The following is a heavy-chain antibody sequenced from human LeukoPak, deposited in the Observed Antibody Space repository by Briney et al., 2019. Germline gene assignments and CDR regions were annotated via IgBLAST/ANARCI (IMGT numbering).Heavy chain of an antibody. Sequence: SETLSLTCTVSDDSITMYYWTWIRQPPGKGLEWIGYVDHTGSTNFNPSLKSRVTISVDTSKNQFSLKLNSVTAADTAVYYCARAYYYGSGSYYNKPIYYYYYMDVWGKGTTVTVSS. CDR1: DDSITMYY. V-gene: IGHV4-59*12. J-gene: IGHJ6*03. D-gene: IGHD3-10*01. CDR2: VDHTGST. CDR3: ARAYYYGSGSYYNKPIYYYYYMDV.